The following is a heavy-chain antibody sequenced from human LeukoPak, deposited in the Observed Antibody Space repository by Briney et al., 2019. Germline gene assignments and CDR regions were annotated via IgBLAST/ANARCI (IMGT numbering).Heavy chain of an antibody. J-gene: IGHJ6*03. CDR1: GFTFDDYG. D-gene: IGHD1-14*01. CDR3: ARGTGLTGTGGPYYYYMDV. CDR2: INWNGGST. V-gene: IGHV3-20*04. Sequence: GGSLRLSCAASGFTFDDYGMSWVRQAPGKGLEWVSGINWNGGSTGYADSVKGRFTISRDNAKNSLYLQMNSLRAEDTALYYCARGTGLTGTGGPYYYYMDVWGKGTTVTVPS.